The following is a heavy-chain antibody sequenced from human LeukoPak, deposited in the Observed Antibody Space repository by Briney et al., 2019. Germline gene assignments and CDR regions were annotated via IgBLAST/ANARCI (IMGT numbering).Heavy chain of an antibody. D-gene: IGHD3-3*01. Sequence: ASVKVSCKASGYTFTSYGISWVRQAPGQGLEWMGWINPNSGGTNYAQKFQGRVTMTRDTSISTAYMELSRLRSDDTAVYYCASSRIFGVVDYYYYGMDVWGQGTTVTVSS. CDR1: GYTFTSYG. CDR3: ASSRIFGVVDYYYYGMDV. CDR2: INPNSGGT. V-gene: IGHV1-2*02. J-gene: IGHJ6*02.